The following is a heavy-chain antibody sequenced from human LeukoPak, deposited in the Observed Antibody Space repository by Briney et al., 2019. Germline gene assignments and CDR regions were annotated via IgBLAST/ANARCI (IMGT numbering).Heavy chain of an antibody. V-gene: IGHV4-59*01. CDR2: IYYTGTT. D-gene: IGHD2-2*01. Sequence: PSETLSLTCTVSRGSISSYSWSWIRQPPGKGLEWIGDIYYTGTTNYNPSLKSRVTISVDTSKNQFSLRLSSVTAADTAVYYCARDRRGRYCTDTTCYEGDYYFDYWGQGTLVTVSS. CDR3: ARDRRGRYCTDTTCYEGDYYFDY. CDR1: RGSISSYS. J-gene: IGHJ4*02.